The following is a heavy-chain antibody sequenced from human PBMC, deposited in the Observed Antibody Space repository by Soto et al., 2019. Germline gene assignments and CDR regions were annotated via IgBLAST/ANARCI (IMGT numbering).Heavy chain of an antibody. V-gene: IGHV3-66*01. CDR1: GFSVSTKY. J-gene: IGHJ6*04. CDR3: TSDDVECSGGSCYGVPRDV. D-gene: IGHD2-15*01. CDR2: IQSGGST. Sequence: EVQLAESGGGLVQPGGSLRLSCAASGFSVSTKYMSWVRQAPGKGLEWRSPIQSGGSTYYADSVKGRSTISRDNSEYTLFLQMNSLSVEHTVVYYCTSDDVECSGGSCYGVPRDVWGEGTAVTVSA.